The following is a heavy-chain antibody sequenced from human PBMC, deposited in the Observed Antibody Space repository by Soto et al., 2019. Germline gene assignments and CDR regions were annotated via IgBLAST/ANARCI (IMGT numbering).Heavy chain of an antibody. CDR2: ISAYNGNT. D-gene: IGHD4-17*01. V-gene: IGHV1-18*04. CDR1: GYTFTSYG. J-gene: IGHJ6*02. Sequence: ASVKVSCKASGYTFTSYGISWVRQAPGQGLEWMGWISAYNGNTNYAQKLQGRVTMTTDTSTSTAYMELRSLRSDDTAVYYCARDGTSGDYGESYYYYGMDVWGQGTTVTVSS. CDR3: ARDGTSGDYGESYYYYGMDV.